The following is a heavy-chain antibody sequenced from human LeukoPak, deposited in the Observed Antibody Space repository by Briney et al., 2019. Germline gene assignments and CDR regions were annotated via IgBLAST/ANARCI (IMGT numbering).Heavy chain of an antibody. Sequence: PGGSLRLSCAASGFTFSSYAMNWVRQAPGKGLEWVSYISSSGSTIHYADSVKGRFTISRDNAKNSLYLQMNSLRAEDTAVYYCARNPGYLFDYWGQGTRVTVSS. V-gene: IGHV3-48*03. CDR2: ISSSGSTI. CDR1: GFTFSSYA. CDR3: ARNPGYLFDY. J-gene: IGHJ4*02. D-gene: IGHD6-25*01.